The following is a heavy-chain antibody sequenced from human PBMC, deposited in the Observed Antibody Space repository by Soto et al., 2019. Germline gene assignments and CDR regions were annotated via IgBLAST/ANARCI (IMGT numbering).Heavy chain of an antibody. CDR3: AKDSYSSSSPAEYFQH. CDR2: ISWNSGSI. D-gene: IGHD6-6*01. J-gene: IGHJ1*01. Sequence: DVQLVESGGGLVQPGRSLRLSCAASGFTFDDYAMHWVRQAPGKGLAWVSGISWNSGSIGYADSVKGRFTISRDNAKNSLYLQMNSLRAEDTALYYCAKDSYSSSSPAEYFQHWGQGTLVTVSS. CDR1: GFTFDDYA. V-gene: IGHV3-9*01.